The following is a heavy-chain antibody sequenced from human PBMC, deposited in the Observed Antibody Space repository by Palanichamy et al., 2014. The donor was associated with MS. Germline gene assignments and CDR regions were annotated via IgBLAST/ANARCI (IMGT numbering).Heavy chain of an antibody. V-gene: IGHV4-39*01. J-gene: IGHJ4*02. D-gene: IGHD6-19*01. Sequence: QLQLQESGPGLVKPSETLSLTCTVSGGSISSSTYYWGWIHQPPGQGLEWIGSIAYSGSTYYNPSLKSRVTISVDTSKNQFSLKLSSVTAADTAVFYCARHYSGWYNFFDYWGQGTLVTVSS. CDR1: GGSISSSTYY. CDR3: ARHYSGWYNFFDY. CDR2: IAYSGST.